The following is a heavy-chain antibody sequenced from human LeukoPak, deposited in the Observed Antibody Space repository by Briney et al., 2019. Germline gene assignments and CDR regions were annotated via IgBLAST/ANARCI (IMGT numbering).Heavy chain of an antibody. CDR3: ARDRLLLWFGELLPGTDY. Sequence: GASVKVSCKASGYTFTSYGISWVRQAPGQGLEWMGWISAYNGNTNYAQKLQGRVTMTTDTSTSTAYMELRSLRSDDTAVYYCARDRLLLWFGELLPGTDYWGQGTLVTVSS. D-gene: IGHD3-10*01. CDR2: ISAYNGNT. CDR1: GYTFTSYG. V-gene: IGHV1-18*01. J-gene: IGHJ4*02.